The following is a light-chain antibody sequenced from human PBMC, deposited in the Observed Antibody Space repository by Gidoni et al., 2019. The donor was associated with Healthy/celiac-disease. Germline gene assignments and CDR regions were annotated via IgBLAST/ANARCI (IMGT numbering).Light chain of an antibody. J-gene: IGLJ3*02. CDR1: ALPKQY. CDR3: QSADSSGTCWV. CDR2: KDS. Sequence: SYELTQPPSLSVSPGQTARITCTGDALPKQYAYWYQQKPGQAPVLVISKDSERPSGIPERFSGSSSGTTVTLTISGVQAEDEADYYCQSADSSGTCWVFGGGTKLTVL. V-gene: IGLV3-25*03.